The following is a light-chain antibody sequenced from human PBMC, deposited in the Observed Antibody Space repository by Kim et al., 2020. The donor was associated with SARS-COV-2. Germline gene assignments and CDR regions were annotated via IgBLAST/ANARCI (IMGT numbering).Light chain of an antibody. CDR3: NSRDSSANQLV. V-gene: IGLV3-19*01. Sequence: SSDLTQDPAVSVALGQTVRITCQGDSLRTYYASWXQQKPGQAPVVVIYGKNNRPSGIPDRFSGSRSGNTASLTITGAQAEDEADYYCNSRDSSANQLVFG. CDR2: GKN. J-gene: IGLJ3*02. CDR1: SLRTYY.